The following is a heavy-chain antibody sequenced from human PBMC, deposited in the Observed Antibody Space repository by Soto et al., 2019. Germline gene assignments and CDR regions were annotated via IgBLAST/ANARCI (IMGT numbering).Heavy chain of an antibody. V-gene: IGHV3-30*18. Sequence: LRRACSASGFTCSSYRMHWVRQAPGKGLEWVAVISYDGSNKYYADSVKGRFTISRDNSKNTLYLQMNSLRAEDTAVYYCPKGSKYCTNGVCYNHYGMDVWGQGTTVTVSS. CDR3: PKGSKYCTNGVCYNHYGMDV. D-gene: IGHD2-8*01. CDR2: ISYDGSNK. CDR1: GFTCSSYR. J-gene: IGHJ6*02.